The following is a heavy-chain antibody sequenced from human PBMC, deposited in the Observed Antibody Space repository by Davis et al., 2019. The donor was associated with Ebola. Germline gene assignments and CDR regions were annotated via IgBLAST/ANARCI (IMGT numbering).Heavy chain of an antibody. CDR1: GFTFRSYW. J-gene: IGHJ4*02. CDR2: IYAGDSDT. V-gene: IGHV5-51*01. D-gene: IGHD1-26*01. CDR3: ARQEALVGATSFDY. Sequence: GGSLRLSCVASGFTFRSYWMSWVRQAPGKGLEWMGVIYAGDSDTRYSPSFEGQVTISVDRYITTAYLQWSSLKASDTAMYYCARQEALVGATSFDYWGQGTLVTVSS.